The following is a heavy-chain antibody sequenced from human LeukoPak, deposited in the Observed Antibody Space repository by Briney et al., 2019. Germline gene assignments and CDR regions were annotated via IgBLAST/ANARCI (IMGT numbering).Heavy chain of an antibody. D-gene: IGHD5-18*01. V-gene: IGHV3-30-3*01. CDR1: GFTYSSYA. J-gene: IGHJ4*02. CDR3: ARGRGYSYGYVGY. Sequence: GGSLRLSCAASGFTYSSYAMSLVRQAAGKGLEWVAVISYDGSNKYYADSVKGRFTISRDNSKNTLYLQMNSLRAEDTAVYYCARGRGYSYGYVGYWGQGTLVTVSS. CDR2: ISYDGSNK.